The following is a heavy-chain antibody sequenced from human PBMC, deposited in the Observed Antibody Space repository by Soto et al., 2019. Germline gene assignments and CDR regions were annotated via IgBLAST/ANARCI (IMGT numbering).Heavy chain of an antibody. D-gene: IGHD6-6*01. J-gene: IGHJ4*02. CDR3: VTGDHLVR. V-gene: IGHV1-2*02. CDR2: INPKTGDT. CDR1: GYTFTGYY. Sequence: QLQLVQSGAEAGKPGASVKVSCKTSGYTFTGYYLNWVRQAPGRGLEWVGWINPKTGDTNNAQKFQGRVTMTTESSISTGYMELSGLKSDDAAVYYCVTGDHLVRWGQGTRGTVSS.